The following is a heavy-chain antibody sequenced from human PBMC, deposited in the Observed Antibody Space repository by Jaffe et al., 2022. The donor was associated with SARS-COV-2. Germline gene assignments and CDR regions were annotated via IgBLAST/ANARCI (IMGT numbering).Heavy chain of an antibody. CDR1: GFTFSSYA. CDR2: ISSNGGST. Sequence: EVQLVESGGGLVQPGGSLRLSCAASGFTFSSYAMHWVRQAPGKGLEYVSAISSNGGSTYYANSVKGRFTISRDNSKNTLYLQMGSLRAEDMAVYYCARVGPGYQFALDYWGQGTLVTVSS. J-gene: IGHJ4*02. CDR3: ARVGPGYQFALDY. D-gene: IGHD2-2*01. V-gene: IGHV3-64*01.